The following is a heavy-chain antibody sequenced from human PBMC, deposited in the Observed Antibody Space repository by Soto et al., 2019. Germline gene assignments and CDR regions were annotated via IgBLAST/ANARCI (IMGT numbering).Heavy chain of an antibody. Sequence: SETLSLTCAASGYSISSGYYWGWLRQPPGKGLEWLGSIYHGGSTYYNPSLNSRVTLSIDMTNNHVSLILNSVTAADTAVYYCARVGPWVPYYYDSSPYTFENWFDPWGQGTLVTVSS. D-gene: IGHD3-22*01. CDR3: ARVGPWVPYYYDSSPYTFENWFDP. V-gene: IGHV4-38-2*01. CDR2: IYHGGST. J-gene: IGHJ5*02. CDR1: GYSISSGYY.